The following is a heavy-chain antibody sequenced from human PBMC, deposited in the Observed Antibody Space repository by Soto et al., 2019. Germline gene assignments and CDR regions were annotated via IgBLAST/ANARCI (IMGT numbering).Heavy chain of an antibody. CDR2: INHSGST. J-gene: IGHJ4*02. CDR1: GGSFSGYY. Sequence: QVQLQQWGAGLLKPSETLSLTCAVYGGSFSGYYWSWIRQPPGKGLEWIGEINHSGSTNYNPSLNSRVPIAVDTSKNQFSLKLSSVTAADTAVYYCARIYGSGHFDYWGQGTLLTVSS. CDR3: ARIYGSGHFDY. V-gene: IGHV4-34*01. D-gene: IGHD3-10*01.